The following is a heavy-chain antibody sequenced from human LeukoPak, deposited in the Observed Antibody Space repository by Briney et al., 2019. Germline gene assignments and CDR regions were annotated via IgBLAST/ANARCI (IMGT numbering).Heavy chain of an antibody. CDR3: AREGCTSGRAAAFDF. CDR1: GFTLSNYH. D-gene: IGHD2-2*01. CDR2: IPHDGGGK. Sequence: GGSLRLSCAASGFTLSNYHMHWVRQAPGRGLEWVALIPHDGGGKQYAASVQDRFTISRDNSENTVYLQMNSLRHDDAAVYFCAREGCTSGRAAAFDFWGRGTLVTVSS. J-gene: IGHJ4*02. V-gene: IGHV3-30*04.